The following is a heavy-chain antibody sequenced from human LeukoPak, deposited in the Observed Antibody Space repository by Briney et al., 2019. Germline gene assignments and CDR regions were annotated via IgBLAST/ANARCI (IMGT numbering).Heavy chain of an antibody. Sequence: GGSLRLSCAGSGFTFSNAWMSWVRQAPGKGLEWVSFITGSSSTIYYADSVKGRFTISRDNAKNSLYLQMNSLRAEDTAVYYCASCSSTNCYWGQGTLVTVSS. CDR2: ITGSSSTI. J-gene: IGHJ4*02. CDR3: ASCSSTNCY. CDR1: GFTFSNAW. D-gene: IGHD2-2*01. V-gene: IGHV3-48*01.